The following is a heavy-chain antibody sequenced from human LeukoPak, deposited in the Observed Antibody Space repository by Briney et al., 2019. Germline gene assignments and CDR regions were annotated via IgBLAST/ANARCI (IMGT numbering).Heavy chain of an antibody. V-gene: IGHV4-39*01. CDR1: GGSISNSNYY. J-gene: IGHJ4*02. Sequence: SETLSLTCKVSGGSISNSNYYWSWIRQPPGKKLEWLASINYGGTTYYNPSLKSRVTISVDTSKNQFSLRLSSVTAADTAVYLCARYVVYGSGKYYFDYWGQGSLVTVSS. CDR2: INYGGTT. CDR3: ARYVVYGSGKYYFDY. D-gene: IGHD3-10*01.